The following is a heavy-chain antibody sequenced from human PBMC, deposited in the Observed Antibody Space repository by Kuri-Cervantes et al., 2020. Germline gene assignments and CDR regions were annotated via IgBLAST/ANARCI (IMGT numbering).Heavy chain of an antibody. CDR2: IYHSGST. D-gene: IGHD3-22*01. CDR3: VRDFFLVNSSGPR. CDR1: GYSISSGYY. V-gene: IGHV4-38-2*02. Sequence: SETLSLTCTVSGYSISSGYYWGWIRQPPGKGLEWIGSIYHSGSTYYNPSLKSRVTISVDTSKNQFSLKLSSVTAADTAVYYCVRDFFLVNSSGPRWGQGTLVTVSS. J-gene: IGHJ4*02.